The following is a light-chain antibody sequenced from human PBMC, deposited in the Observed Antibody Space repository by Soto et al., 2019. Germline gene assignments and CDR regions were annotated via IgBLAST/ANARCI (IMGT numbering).Light chain of an antibody. V-gene: IGLV2-14*03. J-gene: IGLJ1*01. Sequence: QSVLTQPASVSGSPGQSITISCTGTSSDVGADIFVSWYQQHPGKAPKLMIYDIINRPSGVSNRFSGSKSGNTASLTISWLQAEDEADYYCVSFTTSRSYVFGTGTKVTVL. CDR2: DII. CDR1: SSDVGADIF. CDR3: VSFTTSRSYV.